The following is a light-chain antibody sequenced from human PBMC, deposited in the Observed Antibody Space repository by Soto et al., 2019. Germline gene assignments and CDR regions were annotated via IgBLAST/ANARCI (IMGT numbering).Light chain of an antibody. J-gene: IGLJ2*01. Sequence: QSVLTQPPSVSAAPGQKVTISCSGSSSNIGSNYVSWYQQLPGTAPKLLIYDNNQRPSGIPDRFSGSKSGTSASLAISGLRSGDEADYYCTSWDDNLSAVVFGGGTKVTVL. CDR1: SSNIGSNY. V-gene: IGLV1-51*01. CDR3: TSWDDNLSAVV. CDR2: DNN.